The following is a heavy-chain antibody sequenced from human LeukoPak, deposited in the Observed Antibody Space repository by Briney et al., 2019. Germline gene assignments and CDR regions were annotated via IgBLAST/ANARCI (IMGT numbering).Heavy chain of an antibody. Sequence: GGSLRLSCAASGFTFSSYAMSWVRQAPGKGLEWVSAISGSGGSTYYADSVKGRFTISRDNSKNTLYLQMNSLRAGDTAVYYCAREEIVVVVAATYYYGMDVWGQGTTVTVSS. D-gene: IGHD2-15*01. CDR2: ISGSGGST. V-gene: IGHV3-23*01. CDR3: AREEIVVVVAATYYYGMDV. J-gene: IGHJ6*02. CDR1: GFTFSSYA.